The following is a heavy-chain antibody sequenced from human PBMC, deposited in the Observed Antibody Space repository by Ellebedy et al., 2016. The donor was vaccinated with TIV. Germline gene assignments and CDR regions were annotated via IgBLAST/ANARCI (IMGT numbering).Heavy chain of an antibody. CDR1: GFTFSSYG. D-gene: IGHD6-13*01. Sequence: GESLKISCAASGFTFSSYGMHWVRQAPGKGLEWVAVIWYDGSNKYYADSVKGRFTISRDNSKNTLYLQMNSLRAEDTAVYYCAREVAAAGTISWYYYGMDVWGQGTTVTVSS. V-gene: IGHV3-33*01. J-gene: IGHJ6*02. CDR3: AREVAAAGTISWYYYGMDV. CDR2: IWYDGSNK.